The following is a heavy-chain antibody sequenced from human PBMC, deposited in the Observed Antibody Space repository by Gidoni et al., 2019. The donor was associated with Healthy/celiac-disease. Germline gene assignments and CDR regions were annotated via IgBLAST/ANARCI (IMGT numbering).Heavy chain of an antibody. Sequence: QVQLQESGPGLVKPSETLSLTCAVSGYSISSGYYWGWIRQPPGKGLEWIGSIYHSGSTYYNPSLKSRVTISVDTSKNQFSLKLSSVTAADTAVYYCARAVDRPGSDYWGQGTLVTVSS. CDR3: ARAVDRPGSDY. V-gene: IGHV4-38-2*01. D-gene: IGHD3-10*01. J-gene: IGHJ4*02. CDR1: GYSISSGYY. CDR2: IYHSGST.